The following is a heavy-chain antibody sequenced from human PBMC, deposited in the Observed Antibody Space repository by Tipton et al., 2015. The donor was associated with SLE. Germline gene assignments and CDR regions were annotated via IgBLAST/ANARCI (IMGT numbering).Heavy chain of an antibody. CDR2: IYASGYT. CDR3: ARRHYSGPFDS. J-gene: IGHJ4*02. CDR1: GYSISSGSYF. Sequence: TLSLTCTVSGYSISSGSYFWSWIRQPAGKGLEWIGRIYASGYTNYNPSLKSRVTMSVDTSKNQFSLKLSSVTAADTALYYCARRHYSGPFDSWGQGTLVTVSS. V-gene: IGHV4-61*02. D-gene: IGHD5-12*01.